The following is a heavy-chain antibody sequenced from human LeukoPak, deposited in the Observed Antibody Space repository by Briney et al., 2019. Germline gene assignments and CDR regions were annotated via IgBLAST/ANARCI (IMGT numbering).Heavy chain of an antibody. CDR2: ISYDGSNK. CDR3: ARDYGDQGDYYYGMDV. CDR1: GFTFSSYV. D-gene: IGHD4-17*01. V-gene: IGHV3-30-3*01. J-gene: IGHJ6*02. Sequence: GGSLRLSCAASGFTFSSYVMHWVRQAPGKGLEWVAVISYDGSNKYYADSVKGRFTISRDNSKNTLYLQMNSLRAEDTAVYYCARDYGDQGDYYYGMDVWGQGTTVTVSS.